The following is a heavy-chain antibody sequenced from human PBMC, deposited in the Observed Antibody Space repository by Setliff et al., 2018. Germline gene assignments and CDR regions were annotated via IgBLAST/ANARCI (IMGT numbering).Heavy chain of an antibody. V-gene: IGHV3-53*04. CDR1: GFSVGSTY. CDR3: ARVGTVGERIAGWDS. D-gene: IGHD3-3*01. CDR2: IYSGGGT. Sequence: GSLRLSCVASGFSVGSTYMTWVRQAPGKGLEWVSVIYSGGGTDYLDSLRGRFTISKSNSRNTVYLQLNGLRVEDTAVYFCARVGTVGERIAGWDSWGPGTLVTVSS. J-gene: IGHJ4*02.